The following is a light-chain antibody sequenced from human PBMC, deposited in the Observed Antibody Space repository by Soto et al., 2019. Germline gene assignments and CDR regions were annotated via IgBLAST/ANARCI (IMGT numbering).Light chain of an antibody. J-gene: IGLJ1*01. CDR1: SSDVGGHNY. Sequence: QSVLTQPASVSGSPGQSITVSCTGTSSDVGGHNYVSWFQQHPGQAPKLLIYEVTTRPSGVSTRFSGSKSGNTASLTISGLQAEDEADYYCSSYVGSNTYVFGTGTKFTVL. CDR2: EVT. CDR3: SSYVGSNTYV. V-gene: IGLV2-23*02.